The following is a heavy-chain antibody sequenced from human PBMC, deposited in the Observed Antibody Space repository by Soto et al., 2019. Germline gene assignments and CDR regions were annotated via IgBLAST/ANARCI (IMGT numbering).Heavy chain of an antibody. CDR2: IVVGSGNT. Sequence: SVKVSCKASGFTFTSSAVQWVRQARGQRLEWIGWIVVGSGNTNYAQKFQERVTITRDMSTSTAYMELSSLRSEDTAVYYCAADCAGGGSSTSCYGNYYYYGMDVWGQGTTVTVSS. D-gene: IGHD2-2*01. J-gene: IGHJ6*02. CDR3: AADCAGGGSSTSCYGNYYYYGMDV. CDR1: GFTFTSSA. V-gene: IGHV1-58*01.